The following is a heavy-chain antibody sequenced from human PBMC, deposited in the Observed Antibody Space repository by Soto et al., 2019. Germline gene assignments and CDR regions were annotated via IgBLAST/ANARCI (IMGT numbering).Heavy chain of an antibody. CDR3: AREGRGKKAGYNGLVSLGY. V-gene: IGHV1-69*06. J-gene: IGHJ4*02. Sequence: ASVKVSCKVSGSRFSNYVISWVRQAPGHGLEWLGRIIPIFNSTKYAQNVQGRVTITADKSTSTASLELSSLRSDDTAVYFCAREGRGKKAGYNGLVSLGYWGQGTLVTVSS. CDR2: IIPIFNST. D-gene: IGHD2-2*02. CDR1: GSRFSNYV.